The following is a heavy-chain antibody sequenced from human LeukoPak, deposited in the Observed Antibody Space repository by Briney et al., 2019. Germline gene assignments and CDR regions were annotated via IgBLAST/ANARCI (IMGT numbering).Heavy chain of an antibody. CDR2: ISAYNGNT. V-gene: IGHV1-18*01. J-gene: IGHJ6*03. CDR3: ARVGGYCSGGSCPAPYYYYMDV. Sequence: ASVKVSCKASGYTFTSYGISWVRQAPGQGLEWMGWISAYNGNTNYAQKFQGRVTITADESTSTAYMELSSLRSEDTAVYYCARVGGYCSGGSCPAPYYYYMDVWGKGTTVTISS. CDR1: GYTFTSYG. D-gene: IGHD2-15*01.